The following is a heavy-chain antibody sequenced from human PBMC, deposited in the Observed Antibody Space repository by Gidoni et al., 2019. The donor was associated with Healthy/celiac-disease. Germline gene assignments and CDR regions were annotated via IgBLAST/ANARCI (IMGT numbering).Heavy chain of an antibody. CDR3: ATVDTMIVVAPHAHGSDAFDI. J-gene: IGHJ3*02. CDR2: FDPEDGET. D-gene: IGHD3-22*01. V-gene: IGHV1-24*01. Sequence: LEWMGGFDPEDGETIYAQKFQGRVTMTEDTSTDTAYMELSSLRSEDTAVYYCATVDTMIVVAPHAHGSDAFDIWGQGTMVTVSS.